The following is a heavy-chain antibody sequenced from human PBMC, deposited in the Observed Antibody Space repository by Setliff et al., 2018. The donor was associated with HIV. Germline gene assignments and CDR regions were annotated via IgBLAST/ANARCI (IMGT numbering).Heavy chain of an antibody. V-gene: IGHV1-2*06. CDR1: GYTFTGYY. CDR2: INPNSGGT. J-gene: IGHJ4*02. CDR3: ATGQQLVDFDY. D-gene: IGHD6-13*01. Sequence: GASVKVSCKASGYTFTGYYMHWVRQAPGQGLEWMGRINPNSGGTNYAQKFQGRVTMTRDTSISTAYMELSRLRSDDTAVYYWATGQQLVDFDYWGQETLVTVSS.